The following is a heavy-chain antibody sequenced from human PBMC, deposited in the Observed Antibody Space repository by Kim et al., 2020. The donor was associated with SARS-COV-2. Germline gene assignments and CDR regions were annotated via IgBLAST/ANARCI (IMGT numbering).Heavy chain of an antibody. Sequence: GGSLRLSCSASGFTFSSYAMHWVRQAPGKGLEWVSAISCNGGSTYYADSVKGRFTISRDNSKNTLYLQMSSLRAEDTAVYYCVKDIEPGDRYNWFDPWGQGTLVTVSA. CDR1: GFTFSSYA. D-gene: IGHD2-21*01. CDR2: ISCNGGST. CDR3: VKDIEPGDRYNWFDP. V-gene: IGHV3-64D*06. J-gene: IGHJ5*02.